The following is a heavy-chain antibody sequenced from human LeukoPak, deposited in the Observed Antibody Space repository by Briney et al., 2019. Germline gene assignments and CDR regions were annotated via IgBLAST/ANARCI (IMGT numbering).Heavy chain of an antibody. CDR3: ARGVSSSAIDH. CDR2: ISWNSGSI. V-gene: IGHV3-9*01. Sequence: GGSLRLSCAASGFTFDDYAMHWVRQAPGKGLEWVSGISWNSGSIGYADSVKGRFTISRDNAKNSLYLQMNSLRAEDAAVYYCARGVSSSAIDHWGQGTLVTVSS. D-gene: IGHD6-13*01. CDR1: GFTFDDYA. J-gene: IGHJ4*02.